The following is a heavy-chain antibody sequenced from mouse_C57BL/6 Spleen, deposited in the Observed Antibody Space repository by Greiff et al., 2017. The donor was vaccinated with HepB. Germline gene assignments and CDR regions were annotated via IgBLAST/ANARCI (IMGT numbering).Heavy chain of an antibody. D-gene: IGHD3-2*02. V-gene: IGHV1-26*01. CDR1: GYTFTDYY. J-gene: IGHJ2*01. CDR2: INPNNGGT. CDR3: ARSSSGYVDY. Sequence: EVQLQQSGPELVKPGASVKISCKASGYTFTDYYMNWVKQSHGKSLEWIGDINPNNGGTSYNQKFKGKATLTVDKSSSTAYMELRSLTSEDSAVYYCARSSSGYVDYWGQGTTLTVSS.